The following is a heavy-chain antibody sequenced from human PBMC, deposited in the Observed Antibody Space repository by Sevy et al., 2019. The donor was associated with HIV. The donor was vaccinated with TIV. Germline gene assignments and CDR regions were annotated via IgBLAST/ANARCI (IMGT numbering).Heavy chain of an antibody. D-gene: IGHD4-4*01. Sequence: GGSLRLSCAACGFTFSFHGMYWVRQAPGKGLEWVAYTQYDGNNKYYADSVKGRFTISRDNSKNTLYLQMNSLRPDDTAVYYCAKGVTVIASTRQLDYYYYVYFWGKGTTATVSS. J-gene: IGHJ6*03. CDR1: GFTFSFHG. V-gene: IGHV3-30*02. CDR3: AKGVTVIASTRQLDYYYYVYF. CDR2: TQYDGNNK.